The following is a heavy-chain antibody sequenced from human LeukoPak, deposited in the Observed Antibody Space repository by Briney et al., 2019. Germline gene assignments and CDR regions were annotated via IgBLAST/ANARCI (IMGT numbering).Heavy chain of an antibody. V-gene: IGHV4-59*01. Sequence: SETLSLTCNVSGGSISSYYWSWIRQPPGKGLEWIGYIYYSGSTNYNPSLKSRVTISVDTSKNQFSLKLSSVTAADTAVYYCARGRGYYYDSSGYYGGPYFDYWGQGTLVTVSS. CDR3: ARGRGYYYDSSGYYGGPYFDY. J-gene: IGHJ4*02. CDR1: GGSISSYY. CDR2: IYYSGST. D-gene: IGHD3-22*01.